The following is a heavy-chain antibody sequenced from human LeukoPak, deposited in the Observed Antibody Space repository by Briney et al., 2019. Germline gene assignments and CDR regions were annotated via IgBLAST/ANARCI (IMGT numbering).Heavy chain of an antibody. V-gene: IGHV6-1*01. Sequence: SQTLSLTCAISGDSVSNNIAIWNWIRQSPSRGLEWLGRTYYRSRWGNDYAISVKSRITINPDTSKNQFSLQLNSVTPEDTAVYYCARDGDGWYWAFDSWGQGTPVTVSS. J-gene: IGHJ4*02. CDR2: TYYRSRWGN. CDR3: ARDGDGWYWAFDS. CDR1: GDSVSNNIAI. D-gene: IGHD6-19*01.